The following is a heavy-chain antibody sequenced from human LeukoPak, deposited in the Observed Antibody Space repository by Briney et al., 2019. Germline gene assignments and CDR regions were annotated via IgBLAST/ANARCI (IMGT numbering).Heavy chain of an antibody. J-gene: IGHJ5*02. D-gene: IGHD3-10*01. V-gene: IGHV1-8*01. CDR2: MNPSSGNT. Sequence: ASVKVSCKASGYTFASYDINWVRQATGQGLEWMGWMNPSSGNTGYAQKFQGRVTMTRNTSISTAYMELSSLRSEDTAVYYCARAPMVRGVIITRFDPWGQGTLVTVSS. CDR3: ARAPMVRGVIITRFDP. CDR1: GYTFASYD.